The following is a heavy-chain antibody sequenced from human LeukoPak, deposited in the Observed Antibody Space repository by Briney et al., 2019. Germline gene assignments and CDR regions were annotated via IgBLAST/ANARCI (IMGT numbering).Heavy chain of an antibody. CDR3: ARVRGNYFPDY. CDR1: AASVSGYY. D-gene: IGHD4-11*01. J-gene: IGHJ4*02. CDR2: NYYRAST. V-gene: IGHV4-59*02. Sequence: SDSLSLACTVAAASVSGYYWGWTRQPPGRGLEWIGYNYYRASTKHNPSLKSRITISVDTSKNQFSLRRSSVTAADTAVYYCARVRGNYFPDYWGEGTLLTLSS.